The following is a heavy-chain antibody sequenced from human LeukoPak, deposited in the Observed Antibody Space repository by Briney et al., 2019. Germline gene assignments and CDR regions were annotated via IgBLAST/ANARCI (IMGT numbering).Heavy chain of an antibody. CDR1: GYSISSGYY. J-gene: IGHJ4*02. V-gene: IGHV4-38-2*02. Sequence: PSETLSLTCTVSGYSISSGYYWGWIRQPPGKGLEWIGSIYHSGSTYYNPSLKSRVTISVDTSKNQFSLKLSSVTAADTAVYYCAREQLASGYSSGWPDYWGQGTLVTVSS. D-gene: IGHD6-19*01. CDR3: AREQLASGYSSGWPDY. CDR2: IYHSGST.